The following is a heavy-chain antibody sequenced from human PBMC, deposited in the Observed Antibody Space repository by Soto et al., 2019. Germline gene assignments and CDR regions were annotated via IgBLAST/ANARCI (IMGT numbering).Heavy chain of an antibody. CDR2: IIPIFGTA. D-gene: IGHD2-2*01. V-gene: IGHV1-69*13. J-gene: IGHJ5*02. CDR1: GGTFSSYA. Sequence: SVKVSCKASGGTFSSYAISWVRQAPGQGLEWMGGIIPIFGTANYAQKFQGRVTITADESTSTAYMELSSLRSEDTAVYYCTQGYCSSTSCPNWFDPWGQGTLVTVS. CDR3: TQGYCSSTSCPNWFDP.